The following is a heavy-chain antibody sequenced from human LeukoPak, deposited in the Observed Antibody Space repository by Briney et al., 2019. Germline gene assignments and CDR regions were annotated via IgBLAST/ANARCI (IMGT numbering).Heavy chain of an antibody. V-gene: IGHV4-59*01. CDR3: ATGGITGTTYAFDI. CDR2: IYYSGST. J-gene: IGHJ3*02. CDR1: SGSISSYY. D-gene: IGHD1-7*01. Sequence: SETLSLTCTVSSGSISSYYWSWIRQPPGKGLEWIGYIYYSGSTNYNPSLKSRVTISVDTSKNQFSLKLSSVTAADTAVYYCATGGITGTTYAFDIWGQGTMVTVSS.